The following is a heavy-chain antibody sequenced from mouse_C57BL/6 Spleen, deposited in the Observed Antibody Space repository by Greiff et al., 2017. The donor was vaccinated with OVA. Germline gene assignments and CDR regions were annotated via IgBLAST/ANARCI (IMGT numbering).Heavy chain of an antibody. Sequence: QVQLQQPGTDLVKPGASVKLSCKASGYTFTSYWMHWVKQRPGQGLEWIGNINPSNGGTNYNEKFKSKATLTVDKSSSTAYMQLSSLTSEDSAVYYCARSNYYGRGWYFEVWGTGTTVTVSS. CDR3: ARSNYYGRGWYFEV. V-gene: IGHV1-53*01. CDR1: GYTFTSYW. J-gene: IGHJ1*03. CDR2: INPSNGGT. D-gene: IGHD1-1*01.